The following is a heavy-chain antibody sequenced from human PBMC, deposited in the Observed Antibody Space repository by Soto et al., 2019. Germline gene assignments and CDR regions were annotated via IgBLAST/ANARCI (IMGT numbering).Heavy chain of an antibody. CDR1: GFTFSSYS. CDR3: VRDPALYLVNWFDP. CDR2: ISSSSSYI. D-gene: IGHD2-2*02. V-gene: IGHV3-21*01. Sequence: GGSLRLSCAASGFTFSSYSMNWVRQAPGKGLEWVSSISSSSSYIYYADSVKGRFTISRDNAKNSLYLQMNSLRAEDTAVYYCVRDPALYLVNWFDPWGQGTLVTVSS. J-gene: IGHJ5*02.